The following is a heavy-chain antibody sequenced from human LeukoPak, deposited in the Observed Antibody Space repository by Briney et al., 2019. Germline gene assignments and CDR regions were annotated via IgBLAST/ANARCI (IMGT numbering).Heavy chain of an antibody. CDR2: IYHSGST. CDR3: ASEIGSSWYPITRGYFDY. D-gene: IGHD6-13*01. J-gene: IGHJ4*02. Sequence: SETLSLICTVSGYSISSGYYWGWIRQPPGKGLEWIGSIYHSGSTYYNPSLKSRVTISVDTSKNQFSLKLSSVTAADTAVYYCASEIGSSWYPITRGYFDYWGQGTLVTVSS. CDR1: GYSISSGYY. V-gene: IGHV4-38-2*02.